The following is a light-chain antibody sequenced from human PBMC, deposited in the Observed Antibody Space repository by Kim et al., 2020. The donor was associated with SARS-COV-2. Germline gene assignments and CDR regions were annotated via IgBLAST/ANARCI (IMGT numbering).Light chain of an antibody. CDR2: EDD. CDR3: QSYNRSNVV. CDR1: SDSIDDNY. V-gene: IGLV6-57*04. J-gene: IGLJ2*01. Sequence: NFMLTQPLSVSESPGKTVTISCTRSSDSIDDNYVQWYQQRPGGVPTAVIYEDDQRPSGVSDRFSGSIDNSSNSASLTISGLKTEDEADYYCQSYNRSNVVFGGGTQLTVL.